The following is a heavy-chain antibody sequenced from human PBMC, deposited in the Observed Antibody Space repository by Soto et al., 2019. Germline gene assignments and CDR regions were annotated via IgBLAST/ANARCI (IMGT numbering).Heavy chain of an antibody. CDR1: GGSFSTNE. Sequence: QVHLEQSGAEVKKAGTSVKVSCKAFGGSFSTNEIDWVRQAPGQGLEWMGRIFPNVGTADYAQKFEGRLKIIADDSTATVFMDVSRLTSADTSVYFCERDRYRSRWCTFDSWGQGTQVAVSS. CDR2: IFPNVGTA. V-gene: IGHV1-69*01. CDR3: ERDRYRSRWCTFDS. D-gene: IGHD6-19*01. J-gene: IGHJ4*02.